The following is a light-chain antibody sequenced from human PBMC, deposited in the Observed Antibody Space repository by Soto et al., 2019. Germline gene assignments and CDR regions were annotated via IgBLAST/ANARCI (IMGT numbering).Light chain of an antibody. J-gene: IGKJ1*01. CDR2: WAS. CDR1: QSVLSTSNNKNY. V-gene: IGKV4-1*01. CDR3: QQYYSTPWT. Sequence: DIVMTQSPDSLAVSLGERATINCKSSQSVLSTSNNKNYLSWHQQKPGQPPRLLIYWASTRESGVPDRFSGSGSGTDFTLTISSLQAEDVAVYYCQQYYSTPWTFGQGTKVDIK.